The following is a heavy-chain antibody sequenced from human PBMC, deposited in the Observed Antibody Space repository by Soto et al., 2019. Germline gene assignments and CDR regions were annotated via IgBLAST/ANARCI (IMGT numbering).Heavy chain of an antibody. CDR3: ASGASRWYPYFFDS. CDR1: EGTFNSYA. V-gene: IGHV1-69*01. J-gene: IGHJ4*02. CDR2: IIPYYNTL. D-gene: IGHD6-13*01. Sequence: QAQVVQSGAEVRKPGSSVKLSCKASEGTFNSYAIAWVRQAPGQGLEWMGGIIPYYNTLNYAQKFQDRVTITADGSTNTVYMELSSLRSDDTAVYFCASGASRWYPYFFDSWAQGTLVTGSS.